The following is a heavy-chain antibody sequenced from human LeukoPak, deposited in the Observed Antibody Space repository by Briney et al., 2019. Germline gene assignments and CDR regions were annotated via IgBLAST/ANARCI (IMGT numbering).Heavy chain of an antibody. CDR1: GGTFSSYA. Sequence: SVKVSCKASGGTFSSYAISWVRQAPGQGLEWMGRIIPILGIANYAQKFQGRVTITADKSTSTAYMELSSLRSEDTAVYYCARTSVVGAIHLSGAFDIWGQGTMVTVSS. D-gene: IGHD1-26*01. J-gene: IGHJ3*02. CDR3: ARTSVVGAIHLSGAFDI. V-gene: IGHV1-69*04. CDR2: IIPILGIA.